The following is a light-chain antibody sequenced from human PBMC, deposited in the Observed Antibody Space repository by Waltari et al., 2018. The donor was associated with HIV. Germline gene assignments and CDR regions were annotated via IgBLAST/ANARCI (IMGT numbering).Light chain of an antibody. CDR2: RNK. J-gene: IGLJ1*01. CDR1: SSNIGINT. V-gene: IGLV1-44*01. Sequence: QSVVTQPPSASGTPGQRVTIFCSGGSSNIGINTVNWYQQLPGMAPKLLIYRNKQRPSGGPDRCAGSKSGTAASLAIGGLQSEEEAEYFCAAWDDSLNGLFVCGTGTKVTVL. CDR3: AAWDDSLNGLFV.